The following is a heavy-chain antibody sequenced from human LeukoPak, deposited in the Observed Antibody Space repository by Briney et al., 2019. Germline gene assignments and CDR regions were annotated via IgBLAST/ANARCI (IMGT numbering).Heavy chain of an antibody. J-gene: IGHJ4*02. V-gene: IGHV3-7*01. CDR2: IKQDGSEK. D-gene: IGHD6-19*01. Sequence: GGSLRLSCAASGFTPSSYWMSWVRQAPGKGLEWVANIKQDGSEKYYVDSVKGRFTISRDNGKNSLYPQMDSLRADDTAVYYCARTSGTGWSHWGQGTLVTVSS. CDR3: ARTSGTGWSH. CDR1: GFTPSSYW.